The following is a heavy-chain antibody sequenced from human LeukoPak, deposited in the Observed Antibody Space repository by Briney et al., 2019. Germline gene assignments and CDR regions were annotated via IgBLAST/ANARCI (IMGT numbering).Heavy chain of an antibody. CDR1: GYTFTSYD. J-gene: IGHJ6*03. Sequence: GASVKVSCKASGYTFTSYDINWVRQATGQGLEWMGWVNPNSGNTGYAQKFQGRVTMTRNTSISTAYMELSSLRSEDTAVYYCARVSQNYYDSSGYRNYYYYYMDVWGKGTTVTVSS. CDR2: VNPNSGNT. CDR3: ARVSQNYYDSSGYRNYYYYYMDV. V-gene: IGHV1-8*01. D-gene: IGHD3-22*01.